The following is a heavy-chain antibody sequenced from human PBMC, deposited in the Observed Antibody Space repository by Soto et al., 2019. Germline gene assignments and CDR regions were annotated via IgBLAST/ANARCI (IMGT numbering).Heavy chain of an antibody. J-gene: IGHJ4*02. Sequence: QPGGSLRLSCAASGFTFSSYAMSWVRQAPGKGLEWVSAISGSGGSTYYADSVKGRFTISRDNSKNTLYLQMNSLRAEDTAVYYCATRAPYDYVWGSYPLFDYWGQGTLVTVSS. CDR3: ATRAPYDYVWGSYPLFDY. CDR1: GFTFSSYA. CDR2: ISGSGGST. D-gene: IGHD3-16*02. V-gene: IGHV3-23*01.